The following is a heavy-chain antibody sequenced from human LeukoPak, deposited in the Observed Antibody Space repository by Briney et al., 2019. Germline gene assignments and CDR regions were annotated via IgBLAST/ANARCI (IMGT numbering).Heavy chain of an antibody. V-gene: IGHV3-53*01. D-gene: IGHD1-1*01. J-gene: IGHJ6*03. Sequence: GGSLRLSCAASGFTVSSNYMTWVRQAPGKGLEWVSVIYAGGSTYYADSVKGRFTISRDNSKNTLYLQMNSLRAEDTAVYYCARVQLERLSYYYYYYMDVWGKGTTVTISS. CDR2: IYAGGST. CDR3: ARVQLERLSYYYYYYMDV. CDR1: GFTVSSNY.